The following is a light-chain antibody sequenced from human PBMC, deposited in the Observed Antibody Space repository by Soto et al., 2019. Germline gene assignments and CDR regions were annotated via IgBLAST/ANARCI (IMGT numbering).Light chain of an antibody. CDR3: TSWTTSTTMI. Sequence: ALTQPASVSGSPGQSITISCTGTSSDIGAYNYVSWYQQHPGKAPKLMIYDVNIRPSGVSNRFSGSKSGNTASLTISGLQTEDEADYYCTSWTTSTTMIFGGGTKVTVL. CDR2: DVN. V-gene: IGLV2-14*03. CDR1: SSDIGAYNY. J-gene: IGLJ2*01.